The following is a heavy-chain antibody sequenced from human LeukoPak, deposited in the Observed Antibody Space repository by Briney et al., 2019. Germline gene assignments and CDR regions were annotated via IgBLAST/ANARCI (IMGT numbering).Heavy chain of an antibody. D-gene: IGHD6-19*01. CDR2: FDPKDGET. CDR1: GYTLTELS. Sequence: ASVKVSCKVSGYTLTELSMHWVRQAPGKGLEWMGGFDPKDGETIYAQKFQGRVTMTEDTSTDTAYMELSSLRSEDTAVYYCATADPFIAVAGIRNWFDPWGQGTLVTVSS. CDR3: ATADPFIAVAGIRNWFDP. J-gene: IGHJ5*02. V-gene: IGHV1-24*01.